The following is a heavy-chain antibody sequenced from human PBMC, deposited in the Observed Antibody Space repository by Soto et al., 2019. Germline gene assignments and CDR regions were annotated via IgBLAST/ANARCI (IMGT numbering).Heavy chain of an antibody. D-gene: IGHD1-1*01. J-gene: IGHJ3*02. V-gene: IGHV3-11*01. CDR1: GFTFSDYY. CDR2: ISSSGSTI. Sequence: PGGSLRLSCAASGFTFSDYYMSWIRQAPGKGLEWVSYISSSGSTIYYADSVKGRFTISRDNAKNSLYLQMNSLRAEDTAVYYCARERTTGTTELNAFDIWGQGTMVTVSS. CDR3: ARERTTGTTELNAFDI.